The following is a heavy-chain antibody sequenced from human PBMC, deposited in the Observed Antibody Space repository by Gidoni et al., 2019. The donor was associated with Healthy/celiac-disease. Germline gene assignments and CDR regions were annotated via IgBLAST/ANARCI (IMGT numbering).Heavy chain of an antibody. V-gene: IGHV3-21*01. CDR1: GFTFTSYS. D-gene: IGHD3-16*01. J-gene: IGHJ6*02. Sequence: EVQLVESGGGLVKPGRSLRLPCAASGFTFTSYSMNWVREAPGKGLEWVSSISSSSRTYIYYADSVKGRFTISRDNAKNSLYLQKNSLGAEDTAVYYCARDLWGMDVWGQGTTVTVSS. CDR2: ISSSSRTYI. CDR3: ARDLWGMDV.